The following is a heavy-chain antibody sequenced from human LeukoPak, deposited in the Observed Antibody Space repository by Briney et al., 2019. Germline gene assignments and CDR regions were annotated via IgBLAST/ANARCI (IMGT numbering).Heavy chain of an antibody. CDR2: IYSGGST. V-gene: IGHV3-66*01. CDR3: ASSGFDY. Sequence: GGSLRLSCAASGFTFSTSPMNWVRQAPGKGLEWVSVIYSGGSTYYADSVKGRFTISRDNSKNTLYLQMNSLRAEDTAVYYCASSGFDYWGQGTLVTVSS. J-gene: IGHJ4*02. D-gene: IGHD3-10*01. CDR1: GFTFSTSP.